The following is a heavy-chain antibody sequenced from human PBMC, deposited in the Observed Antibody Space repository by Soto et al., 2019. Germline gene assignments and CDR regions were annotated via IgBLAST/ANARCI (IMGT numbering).Heavy chain of an antibody. CDR2: ISTYNGDT. V-gene: IGHV1-18*04. Sequence: ASVQVSCKASGYSLSDYYMHWVRQAPGQGLEWMGWISTYNGDTNYAQTFQGRVTMTTDTSTSTVHMEVRSLRSDDTAVYYCAREGVAPYYYYGMDVWGQGTPVTVSS. CDR1: GYSLSDYY. J-gene: IGHJ6*02. CDR3: AREGVAPYYYYGMDV. D-gene: IGHD5-12*01.